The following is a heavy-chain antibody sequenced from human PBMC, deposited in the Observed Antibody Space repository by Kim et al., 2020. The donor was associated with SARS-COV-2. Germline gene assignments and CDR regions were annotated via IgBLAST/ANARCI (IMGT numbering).Heavy chain of an antibody. CDR2: IIPTVASG. D-gene: IGHD1-26*01. V-gene: IGHV1-69*13. CDR1: GGTFRSYA. CDR3: ATTHRATEGSGPRDHFDP. J-gene: IGHJ5*02. Sequence: SVKVSCKVSGGTFRSYAVSWIRQVPGQGLEWVGGIIPTVASGDYAQKFQGRVTITAVESTNTVYMELNSLRSDDTAIYYYATTHRATEGSGPRDHFDPWGQGTLVTVSS.